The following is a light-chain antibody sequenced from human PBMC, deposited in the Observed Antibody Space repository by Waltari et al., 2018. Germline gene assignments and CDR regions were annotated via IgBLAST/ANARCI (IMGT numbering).Light chain of an antibody. CDR3: QQYYTYPRT. J-gene: IGKJ1*01. V-gene: IGKV1-8*01. CDR2: AAS. Sequence: AIRMTQSPSSFSASTGDRVTITCRASQGFSSYLAWYQQKPGRAPKLLMSAASTLHSGVPSRFTGSGSGTDFTLTINCLQSDDFATYYCQQYYTYPRTFGQGTKVEIK. CDR1: QGFSSY.